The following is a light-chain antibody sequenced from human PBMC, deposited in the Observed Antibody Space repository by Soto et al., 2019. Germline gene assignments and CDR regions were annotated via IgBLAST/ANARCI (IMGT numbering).Light chain of an antibody. J-gene: IGLJ1*01. Sequence: QSVLTQPPSVSEAPGQRVTISCSGSNVGNKPVNWYQQLPGKAPKLLLYYDDMLSSGVSDRFSGSKSGTSASLAISGLRSEDEADYYCAAWDGSLSGHVFGTGTKLTVL. V-gene: IGLV1-36*01. CDR2: YDD. CDR1: NVGNKP. CDR3: AAWDGSLSGHV.